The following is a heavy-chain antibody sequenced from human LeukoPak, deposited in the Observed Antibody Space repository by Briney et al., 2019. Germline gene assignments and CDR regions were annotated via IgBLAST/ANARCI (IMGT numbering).Heavy chain of an antibody. CDR2: IYPGDSDT. CDR1: GYSFTSYW. D-gene: IGHD1-26*01. J-gene: IGHJ4*02. V-gene: IGHV5-51*01. Sequence: PGECLKISCKGSGYSFTSYWIGWVRQMPGKGLEWMGIIYPGDSDTRYSPSFQGQVTISADKSISTAYLQWSSLKASDTAMYYCARLWSGSYYRGPNFDYWGQGTLVTVSS. CDR3: ARLWSGSYYRGPNFDY.